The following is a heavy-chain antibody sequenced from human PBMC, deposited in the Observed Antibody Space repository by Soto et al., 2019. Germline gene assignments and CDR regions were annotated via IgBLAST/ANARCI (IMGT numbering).Heavy chain of an antibody. V-gene: IGHV1-2*02. CDR1: GFTFSAYY. CDR3: ARSLLDEYSSSWRSAYYAMDV. CDR2: INPNSGGT. D-gene: IGHD6-13*01. J-gene: IGHJ6*02. Sequence: ASVKVSCKASGFTFSAYYIYWVRQAPGQGLEWIRWINPNSGGTNNAQKFQGRVTMTRDTSTSTVYMELSALIPDDTAVYYCARSLLDEYSSSWRSAYYAMDVWGQGTTVTVSS.